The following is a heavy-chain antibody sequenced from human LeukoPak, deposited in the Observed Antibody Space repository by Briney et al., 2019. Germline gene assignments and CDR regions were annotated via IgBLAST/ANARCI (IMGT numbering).Heavy chain of an antibody. Sequence: GGSLRLSCGASGFPFSDYSMSWIRQAPGKGLEWISYISNTGTAIYYADSVKGRFTISRDNTKNSLFLQIHTLRADDTAVYYCARERLDGGYFGYWGQGTLVTVSS. V-gene: IGHV3-11*01. J-gene: IGHJ4*02. CDR1: GFPFSDYS. CDR2: ISNTGTAI. D-gene: IGHD2-15*01. CDR3: ARERLDGGYFGY.